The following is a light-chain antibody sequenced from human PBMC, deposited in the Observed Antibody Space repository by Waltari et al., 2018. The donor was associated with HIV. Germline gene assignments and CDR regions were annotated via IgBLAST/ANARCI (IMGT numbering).Light chain of an antibody. J-gene: IGLJ2*01. CDR3: NSRDSSGNLVV. CDR2: GKN. V-gene: IGLV3-19*01. Sequence: SSELTQDPAESVALGQTVRITCQGESLRSYYASWYQQKPGQAPVLVIYGKNNRPSGIPDRFSGSSSGNTASLTITGAQAEDEADYYCNSRDSSGNLVVFGGGTKLTVL. CDR1: SLRSYY.